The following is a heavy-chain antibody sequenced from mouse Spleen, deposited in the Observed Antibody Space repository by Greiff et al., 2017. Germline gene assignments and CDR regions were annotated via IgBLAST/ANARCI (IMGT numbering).Heavy chain of an antibody. Sequence: VHVKQSGAELVRPGASVKLSCTASGFNIKDDYMHWVKQRPEQGLEWIGWIDPENGDTEYASKFQGKATITADTSSNTAYLQLSSLTSEDTAVYYCTSLLRLQFAYWGQGTLVTVSA. CDR1: GFNIKDDY. J-gene: IGHJ3*01. CDR2: IDPENGDT. CDR3: TSLLRLQFAY. D-gene: IGHD1-2*01. V-gene: IGHV14-4*01.